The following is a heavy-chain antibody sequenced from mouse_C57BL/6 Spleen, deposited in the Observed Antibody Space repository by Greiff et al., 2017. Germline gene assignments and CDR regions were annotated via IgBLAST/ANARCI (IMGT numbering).Heavy chain of an antibody. V-gene: IGHV1-69*01. CDR2: IDPSDSYT. CDR3: ASTTKTGSWYVDV. J-gene: IGHJ1*03. Sequence: QVQLQQPGAELVMPGASVKLSCKASGYTFTSYWMHWVKQRPGQGLEWIGEIDPSDSYTNYNQKFKGKSTLTVDKSSSTAYMQLSSLTSEDSAVYYCASTTKTGSWYVDVWGTGTTVTGSS. D-gene: IGHD4-1*01. CDR1: GYTFTSYW.